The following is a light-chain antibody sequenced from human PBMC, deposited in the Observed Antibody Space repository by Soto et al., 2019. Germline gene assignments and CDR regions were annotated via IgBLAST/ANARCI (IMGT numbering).Light chain of an antibody. CDR2: QTS. V-gene: IGKV3-11*01. J-gene: IGKJ1*01. CDR1: QYINTR. Sequence: EIVLTQSPATLSSFPGDRVTLSCRASQYINTRLAWYQHRPGQAPRILISQTSIRSAGIPARFSASGSGTDFTLTISDVQPEDFALYYCHQRQSWPRTVGQGTKVDI. CDR3: HQRQSWPRT.